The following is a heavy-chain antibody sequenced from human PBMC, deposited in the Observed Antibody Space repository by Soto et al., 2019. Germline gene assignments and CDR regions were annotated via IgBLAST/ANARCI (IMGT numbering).Heavy chain of an antibody. CDR2: INSDASTT. V-gene: IGHV3-74*01. J-gene: IGHJ4*02. Sequence: EVQLVESGGGLVQPGGSLRLSCAASGFTFSSFWMYWVRQAPGKGLVWVSRINSDASTTSYADSVKGRFTISRENAKNTLYRQMHSPRAGDPAVYYCARIPPGWGGGQLVLDYWGQGTLVTVSS. CDR1: GFTFSSFW. D-gene: IGHD6-13*01. CDR3: ARIPPGWGGGQLVLDY.